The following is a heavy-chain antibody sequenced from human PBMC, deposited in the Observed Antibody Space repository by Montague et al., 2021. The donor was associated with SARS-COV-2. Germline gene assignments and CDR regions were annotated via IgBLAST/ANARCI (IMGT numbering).Heavy chain of an antibody. D-gene: IGHD4-23*01. CDR3: AKASRGYGGDFDS. Sequence: SETLSLTCSVSGDSVNSHYWSWVRHPPGKGLEWLGYIFYCESTYNPSHHSRVTMSLDASKNHFPLNLISVTAADTAVYYCAKASRGYGGDFDSWGQGTLVIVSS. CDR2: IFYCEST. CDR1: GDSVNSHY. V-gene: IGHV4-59*02. J-gene: IGHJ4*02.